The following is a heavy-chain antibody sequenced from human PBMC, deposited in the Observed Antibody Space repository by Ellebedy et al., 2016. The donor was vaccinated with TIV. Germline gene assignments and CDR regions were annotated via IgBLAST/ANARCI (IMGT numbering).Heavy chain of an antibody. CDR3: ARDRAVAAPFDY. D-gene: IGHD6-19*01. Sequence: GGSLRLXXAASGFTFSSYAMHWVRQAPGKGLEWVAVISYDGSNKYYADSVKGRFTISRDNAKNSLYLQMNSLRAEDTAVYYCARDRAVAAPFDYWGQGTLVTVSS. CDR2: ISYDGSNK. J-gene: IGHJ4*02. V-gene: IGHV3-30-3*01. CDR1: GFTFSSYA.